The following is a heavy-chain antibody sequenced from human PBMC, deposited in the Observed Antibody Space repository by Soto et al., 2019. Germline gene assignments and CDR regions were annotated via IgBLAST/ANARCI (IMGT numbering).Heavy chain of an antibody. Sequence: PPETLSLTNAVSGYSIISGYYWCCIRQPPGKGLEWIGSIYHSGSTYYNPSLKSRVTISVDRSKNQFSLKLSSVTAADTAVYYCARGIAAAGHYYYGMDVWGQGTTVTVSS. CDR2: IYHSGST. CDR1: GYSIISGYY. J-gene: IGHJ6*02. V-gene: IGHV4-38-2*01. CDR3: ARGIAAAGHYYYGMDV. D-gene: IGHD6-13*01.